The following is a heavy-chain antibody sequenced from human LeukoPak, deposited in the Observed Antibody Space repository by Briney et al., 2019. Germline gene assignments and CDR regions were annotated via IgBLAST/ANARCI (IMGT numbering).Heavy chain of an antibody. Sequence: GGSLRLSCAASGFTFSSSSINWVRRAPGKGLEWVSSISSGSTYIYYADSVKGRFTISRDNARNSLYLQMNSLRAEDTAVYYCARERVDYGDWSRYYHYGMDVWGQGTTVTVTS. CDR1: GFTFSSSS. V-gene: IGHV3-21*01. J-gene: IGHJ6*02. CDR3: ARERVDYGDWSRYYHYGMDV. CDR2: ISSGSTYI. D-gene: IGHD4-17*01.